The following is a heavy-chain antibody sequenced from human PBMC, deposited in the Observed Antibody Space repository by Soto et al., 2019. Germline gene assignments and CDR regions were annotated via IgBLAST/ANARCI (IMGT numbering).Heavy chain of an antibody. J-gene: IGHJ6*03. CDR2: IWYDGSNK. CDR3: AREWYSSSWYRHYYYYYMDV. V-gene: IGHV3-33*01. D-gene: IGHD6-13*01. Sequence: QVQLVESGGGVVQPGRSLRLSCAASGFTFSSYGMHWVRQAPGKGLEWVAVIWYDGSNKYYADSVKGRFTISRDNSKNTLYLQMNSLRDEDTAVYYCAREWYSSSWYRHYYYYYMDVWGKGTTVTVSS. CDR1: GFTFSSYG.